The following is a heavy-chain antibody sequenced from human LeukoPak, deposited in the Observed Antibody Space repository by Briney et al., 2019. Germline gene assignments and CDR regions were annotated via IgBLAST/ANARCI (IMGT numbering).Heavy chain of an antibody. CDR1: VDSISIGSYY. CDR3: ARGLDNYGSGSSD. V-gene: IGHV4-61*02. CDR2: IYTGGST. D-gene: IGHD3-10*01. Sequence: KASQTLSLTCTVSVDSISIGSYYWSWIRQPAGKGLEWIGRIYTGGSTNYNPSLKSRVTISVDTSKNQFSQKLSSVTAADTAVYYCARGLDNYGSGSSDWGQGTLVTVSS. J-gene: IGHJ4*02.